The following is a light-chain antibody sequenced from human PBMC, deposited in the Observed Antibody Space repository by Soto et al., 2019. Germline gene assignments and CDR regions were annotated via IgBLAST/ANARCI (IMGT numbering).Light chain of an antibody. CDR1: ESVSGN. Sequence: EIVMTQSPATLSVSPGERATLSCRASESVSGNLAWYQQKPGQAPRLLIYDTASRATAIPARVSGSGSGTEFTLTISRLQSEDFAVYYCQQYSKWPTFGQGTRLEIK. CDR2: DTA. CDR3: QQYSKWPT. V-gene: IGKV3-15*01. J-gene: IGKJ5*01.